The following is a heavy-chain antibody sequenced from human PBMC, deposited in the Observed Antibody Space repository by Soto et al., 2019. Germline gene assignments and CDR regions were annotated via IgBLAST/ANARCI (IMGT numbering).Heavy chain of an antibody. V-gene: IGHV3-30*18. D-gene: IGHD5-18*01. J-gene: IGHJ4*02. CDR3: AKLDTAMGWIDY. CDR1: GFTFSSYG. CDR2: ISYDGSNK. Sequence: GGSLRLSCAASGFTFSSYGMHWVRQAPGKGLEWVAVISYDGSNKYYADSVKGRFTISRDNSKNTLYLQMNSLRAEDTAVYYCAKLDTAMGWIDYWGQGTLVTVSS.